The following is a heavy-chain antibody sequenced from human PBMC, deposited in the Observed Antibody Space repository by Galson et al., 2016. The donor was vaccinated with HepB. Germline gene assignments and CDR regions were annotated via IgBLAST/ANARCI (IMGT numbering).Heavy chain of an antibody. D-gene: IGHD5-12*01. CDR3: AILGGSVDY. Sequence: SVRLSCAASGFTFSSYGMHWVRQAPGKGLEWVAVISYDGSNKYYADSVKGRFTISRDNSKNTLYLQMNSLRAEDTAVYYFAILGGSVDYWCQGTLVTVSS. CDR2: ISYDGSNK. CDR1: GFTFSSYG. V-gene: IGHV3-30*03. J-gene: IGHJ4*02.